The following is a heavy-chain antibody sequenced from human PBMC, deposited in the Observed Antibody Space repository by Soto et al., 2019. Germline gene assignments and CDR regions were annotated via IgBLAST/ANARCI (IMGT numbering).Heavy chain of an antibody. CDR3: ARIGGNSADYYCYGMDV. V-gene: IGHV5-51*01. D-gene: IGHD2-21*02. CDR2: IYPGDSDT. CDR1: GDNFTNHW. Sequence: GEFIQISCKGSGDNFTNHWMRWVGQMPGKGLEWMGIIYPGDSDTRYSPSFQGQVTISADKSISTAYLQWSSLKASDTAMYYCARIGGNSADYYCYGMDVWGQGTTVTGYS. J-gene: IGHJ6*02.